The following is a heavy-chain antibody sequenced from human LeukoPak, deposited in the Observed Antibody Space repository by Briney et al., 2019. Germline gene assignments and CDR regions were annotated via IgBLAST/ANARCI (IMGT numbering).Heavy chain of an antibody. V-gene: IGHV3-48*04. CDR1: GFTFSSYS. CDR3: ARDLGSVGHTYGY. D-gene: IGHD5-18*01. CDR2: ISISGNMI. Sequence: GGSLRLSCAASGFTFSSYSMNWVRQAPGKGLEWVSYISISGNMIYYADSVKGRFTISRDNAKNSLYQQMNSLRAGDTAVYYCARDLGSVGHTYGYWGQGTLVTVSS. J-gene: IGHJ4*02.